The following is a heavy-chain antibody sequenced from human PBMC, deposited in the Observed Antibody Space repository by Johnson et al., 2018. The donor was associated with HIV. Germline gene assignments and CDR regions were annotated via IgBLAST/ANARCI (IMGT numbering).Heavy chain of an antibody. CDR2: IKQDGSET. D-gene: IGHD6-6*01. V-gene: IGHV3-7*01. J-gene: IGHJ3*02. Sequence: VQLVESGGGLAQPGGSLRLSCAASGFTFSNHYMSWVRQAPGKGLEWVANIKQDGSETYSVDSVKGRFTISRDNSKNTLNLQMNSLRAEDTAVYYCAKDPNRWEQLAYAFDIWGQGTMVTVSS. CDR3: AKDPNRWEQLAYAFDI. CDR1: GFTFSNHY.